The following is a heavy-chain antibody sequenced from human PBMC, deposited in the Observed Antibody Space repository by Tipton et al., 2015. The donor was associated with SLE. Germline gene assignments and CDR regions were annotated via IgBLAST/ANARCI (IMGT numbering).Heavy chain of an antibody. CDR3: ARGIQLWGALHGFFDL. Sequence: LRLSCTVSGGSISSSSYYWGWIRQPPGKGLEWIGSIYYSGSTYYNPSLKSRVTISVDTSKNQFSLKLSSVTAADTAVYYCARGIQLWGALHGFFDLWGRGTLVTVSS. CDR1: GGSISSSSYY. V-gene: IGHV4-39*07. D-gene: IGHD5-18*01. J-gene: IGHJ2*01. CDR2: IYYSGST.